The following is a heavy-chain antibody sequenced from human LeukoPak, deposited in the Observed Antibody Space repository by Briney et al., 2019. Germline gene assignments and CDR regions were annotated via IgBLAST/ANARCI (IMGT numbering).Heavy chain of an antibody. D-gene: IGHD6-6*01. CDR3: AREVPEYSSSPRYNWFDP. Sequence: ASVKVSCKASGYTFTSYGISWVRQAPGQGLEWMGWISAYNGNTNYAQKLQGRVTMTTDTSTSTAYMELRSLRSDDTAVYYCAREVPEYSSSPRYNWFDPWGQGTLVTVSS. CDR1: GYTFTSYG. V-gene: IGHV1-18*01. CDR2: ISAYNGNT. J-gene: IGHJ5*02.